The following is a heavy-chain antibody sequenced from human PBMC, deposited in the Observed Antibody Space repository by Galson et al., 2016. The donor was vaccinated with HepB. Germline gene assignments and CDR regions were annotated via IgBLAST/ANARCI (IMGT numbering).Heavy chain of an antibody. D-gene: IGHD3-10*01. J-gene: IGHJ5*02. Sequence: SLRLSCAASGFSFSSKSMHWVRQAPGKGLEWVSVIYSGGSTYYADSVKGRFTISRDDSENTLYLQMNSLRAEDTAVYYCAKCLWVRGVYPFDPWGQGTLVTVSS. CDR3: AKCLWVRGVYPFDP. V-gene: IGHV3-53*01. CDR1: GFSFSSKS. CDR2: IYSGGST.